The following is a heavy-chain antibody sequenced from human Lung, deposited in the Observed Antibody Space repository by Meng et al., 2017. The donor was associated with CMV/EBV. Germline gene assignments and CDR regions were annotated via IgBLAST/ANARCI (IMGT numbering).Heavy chain of an antibody. Sequence: HVHCQGSVHGLVNPSEPLSLTSPASGGSISTYSWSWIRQPPGKGLEWIGNNYYSGSTNYNPSLASRVTISVDSSKNQFSLKLSSVTAADTAVYYCARHQNGGTYPLDYWGQGTLVTVSS. CDR1: GGSISTYS. CDR3: ARHQNGGTYPLDY. D-gene: IGHD3-16*02. CDR2: NYYSGST. J-gene: IGHJ4*02. V-gene: IGHV4-59*08.